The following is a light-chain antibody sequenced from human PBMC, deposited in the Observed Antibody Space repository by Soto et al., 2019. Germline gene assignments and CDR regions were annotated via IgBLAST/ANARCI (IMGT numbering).Light chain of an antibody. Sequence: DIQMTQSPSSLSASVGDRVSITCRASQTIGVFLNWYQQKPGKAPKLLIYGASTLQIGVPSRFSGSGSGTDFTLTIGSLQPEXXASXXXQQTHSTPYTFGQGTKVDIK. CDR1: QTIGVF. J-gene: IGKJ2*01. CDR2: GAS. V-gene: IGKV1-39*01. CDR3: QQTHSTPYT.